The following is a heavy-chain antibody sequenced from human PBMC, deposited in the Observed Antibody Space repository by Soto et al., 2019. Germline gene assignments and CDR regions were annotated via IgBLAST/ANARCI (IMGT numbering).Heavy chain of an antibody. CDR1: GGTFHSYA. CDR2: IIPIFGTA. J-gene: IGHJ3*02. Sequence: SVKVSCKASGGTFHSYAIRWMQQAPVQGLEWMGGIIPIFGTANYAQKFQGRVTITADESTSTAYMELSSLRSEDTAVYYCARGRVGATTAHAFDIWGQGTMVTVSS. CDR3: ARGRVGATTAHAFDI. D-gene: IGHD1-26*01. V-gene: IGHV1-69*13.